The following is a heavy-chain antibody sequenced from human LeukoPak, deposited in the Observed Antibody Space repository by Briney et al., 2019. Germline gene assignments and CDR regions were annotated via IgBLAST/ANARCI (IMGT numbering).Heavy chain of an antibody. CDR2: I. J-gene: IGHJ4*02. V-gene: IGHV3-23*01. D-gene: IGHD6-13*01. Sequence: GGSLRLSCAASGFTFSSYAMSWVRQAPGKGLEWVSAIKGRFTISRDNSKNTLYLQMNSLRAEDTAVYYCAKESIAAAGNVDYSDYWGQGTLVTVSS. CDR3: AKESIAAAGNVDYSDY. CDR1: GFTFSSYA.